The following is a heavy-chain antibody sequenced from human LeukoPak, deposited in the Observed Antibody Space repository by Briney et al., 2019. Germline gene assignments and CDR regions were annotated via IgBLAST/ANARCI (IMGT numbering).Heavy chain of an antibody. Sequence: GASVKVSCKASGYTFTSYGISWVRQAPGQGLEWMGWISAYNGNTNYAQKLQGRVTMTTDTSTSTAYMELRSLRSDDTAVYYCARTESLTKDSEYDYYDSSGYYQAAFGIWGQGTMVTVSS. CDR1: GYTFTSYG. J-gene: IGHJ3*02. D-gene: IGHD3-22*01. CDR2: ISAYNGNT. CDR3: ARTESLTKDSEYDYYDSSGYYQAAFGI. V-gene: IGHV1-18*01.